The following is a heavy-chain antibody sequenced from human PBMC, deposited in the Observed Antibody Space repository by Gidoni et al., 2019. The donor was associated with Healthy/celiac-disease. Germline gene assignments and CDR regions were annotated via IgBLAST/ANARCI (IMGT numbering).Heavy chain of an antibody. CDR2: ISSSSSYT. Sequence: QVQLVESGGGLVKPGGSLRLSCAASGSTSSSYYMSWIRQAPGQGLEWVSDISSSSSYTNYADSVKGRFTISRDNAKNSLYLQMNSLRAEDTAVYYCARGDSSAGDYFDYWGQGTLVTVSS. V-gene: IGHV3-11*06. J-gene: IGHJ4*02. D-gene: IGHD6-25*01. CDR3: ARGDSSAGDYFDY. CDR1: GSTSSSYY.